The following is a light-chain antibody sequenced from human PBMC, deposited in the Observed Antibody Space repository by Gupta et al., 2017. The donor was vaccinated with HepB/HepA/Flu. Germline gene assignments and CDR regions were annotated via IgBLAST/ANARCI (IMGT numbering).Light chain of an antibody. Sequence: QSALPQPRSVSGSPGQSVTISCTGTSSDVGGYNYVSWYQQHPGKAPKLGIYDVSKRPSGVPDRFSGSKSGNTASLTISGLQAEDEADYYCCSYAGSYTGVFGGGTKLTVL. CDR1: SSDVGGYNY. CDR2: DVS. CDR3: CSYAGSYTGV. V-gene: IGLV2-11*01. J-gene: IGLJ2*01.